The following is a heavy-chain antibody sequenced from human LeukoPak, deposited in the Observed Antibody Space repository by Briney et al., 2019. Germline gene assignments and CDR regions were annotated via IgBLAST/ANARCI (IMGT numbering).Heavy chain of an antibody. Sequence: PEGSLRLSCAASEFTFTNFWMSWVRQAPGKGLEWVANTNRDGSEKYYVDSVKGRVTISRDNAMNFLYLQLNSLRVDDTAVYYCARDSASCRGCAFDIWGQGTVVTVSS. CDR3: ARDSASCRGCAFDI. J-gene: IGHJ3*02. V-gene: IGHV3-7*01. CDR2: TNRDGSEK. D-gene: IGHD2-2*01. CDR1: EFTFTNFW.